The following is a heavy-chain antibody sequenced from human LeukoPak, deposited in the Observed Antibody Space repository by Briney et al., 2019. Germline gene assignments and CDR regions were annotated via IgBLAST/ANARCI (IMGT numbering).Heavy chain of an antibody. V-gene: IGHV3-23*01. Sequence: PGGSLRLSCAASGFTFSSYAMSWVRQAPGKGLEWVSAISGSGGSTYYADSVKGRFTISRDNSKNTLYLQMNSLRAEDTAVYYCAKDQGSAVTTHMDVWAKGPRSPSP. CDR1: GFTFSSYA. CDR3: AKDQGSAVTTHMDV. CDR2: ISGSGGST. D-gene: IGHD4-11*01. J-gene: IGHJ6*03.